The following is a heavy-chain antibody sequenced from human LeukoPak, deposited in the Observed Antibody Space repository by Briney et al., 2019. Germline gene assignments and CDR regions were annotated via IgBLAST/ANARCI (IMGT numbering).Heavy chain of an antibody. CDR3: ARLSLPKTSSGLDY. D-gene: IGHD6-19*01. CDR1: GGSFSGYY. J-gene: IGHJ4*02. CDR2: INQSGST. Sequence: SETLSLTCAVYGGSFSGYYWSWIRQSPGKGLVWIGEINQSGSTNYNPSLKSRVTISVDTSKNQFSLKLSSVTAADTAVYYCARLSLPKTSSGLDYWGQGTLVTVSS. V-gene: IGHV4-34*01.